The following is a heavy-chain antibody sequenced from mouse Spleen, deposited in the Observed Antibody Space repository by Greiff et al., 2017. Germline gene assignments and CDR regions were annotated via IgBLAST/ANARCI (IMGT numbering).Heavy chain of an antibody. J-gene: IGHJ3*01. V-gene: IGHV1-20*01. Sequence: VQLKESGPELVKPGDSVKISCKASGYSFTGYFMNWVMQSHGKSLEWIGRINPYNGDTFYNQKFKGKATLTVDKSSSTAHMELRSLTSEDSAVYYCARYFTYYSNHEAWFAYWGQGTLVTVSA. CDR1: GYSFTGYF. CDR3: ARYFTYYSNHEAWFAY. D-gene: IGHD2-5*01. CDR2: INPYNGDT.